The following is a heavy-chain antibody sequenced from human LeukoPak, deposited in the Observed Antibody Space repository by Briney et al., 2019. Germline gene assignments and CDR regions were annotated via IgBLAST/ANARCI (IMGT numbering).Heavy chain of an antibody. CDR1: GYTFTSYY. Sequence: ASVKVSCKASGYTFTSYYMQWVRQAPGQGLEWMGIINPSGGSTSYAQKFQGRVTMTRDMSTTTAYLELSGLRSEDTAVYYCARSGEMATAHWFFDLWGRGTLVTVSS. CDR2: INPSGGST. D-gene: IGHD5-24*01. CDR3: ARSGEMATAHWFFDL. J-gene: IGHJ2*01. V-gene: IGHV1-46*01.